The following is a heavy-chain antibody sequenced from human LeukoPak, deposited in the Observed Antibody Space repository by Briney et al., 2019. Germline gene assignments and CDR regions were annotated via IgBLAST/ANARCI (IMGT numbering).Heavy chain of an antibody. CDR1: GGSFSGYY. CDR3: ARVSPHSIAATSRYYFDY. J-gene: IGHJ4*02. Sequence: SSETLSLTCAVYGGSFSGYYWSWIRQPAGKGLEWIGRISSSGSTNYNPSLKSRVTISVDTSKNQFSLKLSSVTAADTAVYYCARVSPHSIAATSRYYFDYWGQGTLVTVSS. V-gene: IGHV4-59*10. D-gene: IGHD6-13*01. CDR2: ISSSGST.